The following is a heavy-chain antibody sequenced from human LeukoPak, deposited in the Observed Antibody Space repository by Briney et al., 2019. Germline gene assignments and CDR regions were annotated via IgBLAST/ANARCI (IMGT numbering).Heavy chain of an antibody. CDR2: ISGSGGST. Sequence: GGSLRLSCAASGFTFSSYAMSWVRQAPGKGLEWVSAISGSGGSTYYADSVKGRFTISRENAKNSLYLQMNSLRAGDTAVYYCARGSSSGSVDMDYWGQGTLVTVSP. V-gene: IGHV3-23*01. J-gene: IGHJ4*02. CDR3: ARGSSSGSVDMDY. D-gene: IGHD6-19*01. CDR1: GFTFSSYA.